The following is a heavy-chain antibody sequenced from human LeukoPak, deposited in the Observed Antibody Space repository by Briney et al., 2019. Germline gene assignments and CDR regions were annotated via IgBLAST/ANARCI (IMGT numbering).Heavy chain of an antibody. D-gene: IGHD3-22*01. CDR1: GFIFGDYN. CDR3: ARDLGNYYDSSGYYYVGYFDY. V-gene: IGHV3-48*01. J-gene: IGHJ4*02. Sequence: GGSLRLSCAASGFIFGDYNMNWVRQAPGKGLEWVSYISSGGSTIYYADTVKGRFTISRDNARNSLYLQMNSLRAEDTAVYYCARDLGNYYDSSGYYYVGYFDYWGQGTLVTVSS. CDR2: ISSGGSTI.